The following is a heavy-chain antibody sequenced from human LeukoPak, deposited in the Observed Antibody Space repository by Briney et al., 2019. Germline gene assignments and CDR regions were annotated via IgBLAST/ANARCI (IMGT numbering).Heavy chain of an antibody. D-gene: IGHD4-17*01. CDR1: GGSFSGYY. J-gene: IGHJ6*02. Sequence: SETLSLTCAVYGGSFSGYYWSWIRQPPGKGLEWIGEINHSGSTNYNPSLKSRVTMSVDTSKNQFSLKLSSVTAADTAVYYCARALYGDYESGMDVWGQGTTVTVSS. CDR2: INHSGST. CDR3: ARALYGDYESGMDV. V-gene: IGHV4-34*01.